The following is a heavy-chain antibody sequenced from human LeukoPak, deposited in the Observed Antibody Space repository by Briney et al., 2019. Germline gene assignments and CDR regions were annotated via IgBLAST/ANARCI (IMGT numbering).Heavy chain of an antibody. CDR2: ISGSGDST. J-gene: IGHJ4*02. CDR3: AKAVSPVDVGY. Sequence: GGSLRLSCAASGFTFSSYAMSWFGRPQGKGLEWVSAISGSGDSTYYADTVKGRFTISRDNSKNTLNLQMNSLRAEDTAVYFCAKAVSPVDVGYWGRGTLVTVSS. D-gene: IGHD5-12*01. V-gene: IGHV3-23*01. CDR1: GFTFSSYA.